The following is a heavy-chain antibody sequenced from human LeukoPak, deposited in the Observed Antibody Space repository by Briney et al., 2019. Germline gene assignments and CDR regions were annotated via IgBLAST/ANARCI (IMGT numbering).Heavy chain of an antibody. CDR2: IKQDGSEK. D-gene: IGHD3-10*01. J-gene: IGHJ4*02. CDR1: GFTFSSYG. V-gene: IGHV3-7*03. CDR3: ARDKAYYGSGSYLDY. Sequence: PGRSLRLSCAASGFTFSSYGMHWVRQAPGKGLEWVANIKQDGSEKYYVDSVKGRFTISRDNAKNSLYLQMNSLRAEDTAVYYCARDKAYYGSGSYLDYWGQGTLVTVSS.